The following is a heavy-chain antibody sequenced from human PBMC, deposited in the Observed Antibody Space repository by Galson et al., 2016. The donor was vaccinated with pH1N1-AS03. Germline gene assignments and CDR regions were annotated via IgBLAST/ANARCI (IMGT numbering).Heavy chain of an antibody. CDR3: AHRYCSTDFSCYNFFDY. D-gene: IGHD2-15*01. Sequence: PALVKPTQTLTLTCTFSGFSLTTIGAGVGWVRQPPGKALEWLALFYWVDDKRYRPSLKTRLSIPKDPPRNQVVLTMTNVDPLDSGTYYCAHRYCSTDFSCYNFFDYWGQGTLLTVSS. CDR1: GFSLTTIGAG. V-gene: IGHV2-5*02. CDR2: FYWVDDK. J-gene: IGHJ4*02.